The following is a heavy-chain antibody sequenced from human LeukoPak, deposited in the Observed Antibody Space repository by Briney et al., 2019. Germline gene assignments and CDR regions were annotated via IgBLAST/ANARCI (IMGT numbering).Heavy chain of an antibody. V-gene: IGHV3-30*02. CDR3: ASIVVVVAATANIDY. J-gene: IGHJ4*02. D-gene: IGHD2-15*01. CDR2: IRYDGSNK. Sequence: AGGSLRLSCAASGFTFSSYGMHWVRQAPGKGLEWVAIIRYDGSNKYYADSVKSRFTISRDTSKNTLYLQMNSLRAEDTAVYYCASIVVVVAATANIDYWGQGTLVTVSS. CDR1: GFTFSSYG.